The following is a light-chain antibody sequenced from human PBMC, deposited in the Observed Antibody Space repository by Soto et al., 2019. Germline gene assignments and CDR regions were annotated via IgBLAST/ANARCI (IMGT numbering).Light chain of an antibody. Sequence: ALTQPASVSGSPGQSLTISCTGTSSDVGAYNYVSWCQHHPGKAPKLIIYDVNNRPSGVSNRFSGSKSGNTASLTISGLQADDEAYYYCTSYTTSSTGVFGGGTKVTVL. V-gene: IGLV2-14*03. CDR1: SSDVGAYNY. J-gene: IGLJ3*02. CDR3: TSYTTSSTGV. CDR2: DVN.